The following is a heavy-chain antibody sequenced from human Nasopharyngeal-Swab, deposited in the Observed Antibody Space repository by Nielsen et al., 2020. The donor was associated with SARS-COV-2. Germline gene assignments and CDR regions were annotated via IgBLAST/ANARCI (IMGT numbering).Heavy chain of an antibody. V-gene: IGHV3-23*01. CDR2: ISGSGGST. CDR1: GFTFISYA. J-gene: IGHJ4*02. D-gene: IGHD6-13*01. CDR3: AKDRYSWVAAAAPGVYFDY. Sequence: GESLKISCAASGFTFISYAMSWVRQAPGKGLEWVSAISGSGGSTYYADSVKGRFTISRDNSKNTLYLQMNSLRAEDTAVYYCAKDRYSWVAAAAPGVYFDYWGQGTLVTGSS.